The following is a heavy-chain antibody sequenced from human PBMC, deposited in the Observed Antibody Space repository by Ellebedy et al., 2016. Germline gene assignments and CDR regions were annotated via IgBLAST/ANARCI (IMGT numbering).Heavy chain of an antibody. V-gene: IGHV3-23*01. D-gene: IGHD3-10*01. J-gene: IGHJ4*02. CDR1: GFTLNTYA. CDR3: VKGARSGSRVTMEY. CDR2: ITGDTGTP. Sequence: GGSLRLSCAASGFTLNTYAMTWIRQAAGEGLEWVSAITGDTGTPYYADSVKGRFTISRDISRNTLYQQMNSLRVEDTALYYCVKGARSGSRVTMEYWGQGALVTVSS.